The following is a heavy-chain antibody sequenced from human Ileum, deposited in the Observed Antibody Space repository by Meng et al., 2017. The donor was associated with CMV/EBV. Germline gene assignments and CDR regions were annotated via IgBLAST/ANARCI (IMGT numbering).Heavy chain of an antibody. CDR3: ARGVRSLTLFVVAARDYSFDK. J-gene: IGHJ4*02. CDR2: IYDSRNI. CDR1: GGSISGYY. D-gene: IGHD2-15*01. Sequence: SETLSLTCTVSGGSISGYYWSWIRQTPGKGLEWIGYIYDSRNINYNPSLKGRVSMSVDTSRNQFSLKLKSVTAADTAVYYCARGVRSLTLFVVAARDYSFDKWGLGKLVTVSS. V-gene: IGHV4-59*01.